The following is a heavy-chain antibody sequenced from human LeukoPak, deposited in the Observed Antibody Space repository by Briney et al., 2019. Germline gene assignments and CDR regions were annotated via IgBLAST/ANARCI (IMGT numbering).Heavy chain of an antibody. CDR2: ISAYNGNT. J-gene: IGHJ4*02. CDR1: GYTFTSYG. CDR3: ARLGYYYDSSGYYFDY. V-gene: IGHV1-18*01. Sequence: GASVKVSCKASGYTFTSYGISWVRQAPGQGLEWMGWISAYNGNTNYAQKLQGRVTMTTDTSTSTAYMELRSLRSDDTAGYYCARLGYYYDSSGYYFDYWGQGTLVTVSS. D-gene: IGHD3-22*01.